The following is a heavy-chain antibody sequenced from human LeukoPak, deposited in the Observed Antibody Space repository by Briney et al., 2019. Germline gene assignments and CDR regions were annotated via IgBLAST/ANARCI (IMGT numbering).Heavy chain of an antibody. CDR3: ARSMRVFVASFDAFDI. V-gene: IGHV3-21*01. D-gene: IGHD5-12*01. J-gene: IGHJ3*02. CDR2: ISSSSSYI. CDR1: GFTFSSYS. Sequence: GGSLRLSCAASGFTFSSYSMNWVRQAPGKGLEWISSISSSSSYIYYADSVKGRFTISRDNAKNSLYLQMNSLRAEDTAVYYCARSMRVFVASFDAFDIWGQGTMVTVSS.